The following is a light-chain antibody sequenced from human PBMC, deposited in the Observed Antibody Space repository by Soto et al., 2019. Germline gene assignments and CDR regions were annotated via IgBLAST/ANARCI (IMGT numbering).Light chain of an antibody. CDR1: SSEVGSYNL. J-gene: IGLJ3*02. CDR2: EGI. Sequence: QSVLTQPASVSGSPGQSITISCTGTSSEVGSYNLVSWYQQHPGKAPKLMIYEGIKRPSGVSNRFSGSKSGNTAYLTISGLQAEDEADYDCCSYAASSTGVFGGGTKLTVL. CDR3: CSYAASSTGV. V-gene: IGLV2-23*01.